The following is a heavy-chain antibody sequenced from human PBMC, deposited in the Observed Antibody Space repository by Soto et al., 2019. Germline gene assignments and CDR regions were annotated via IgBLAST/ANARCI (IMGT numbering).Heavy chain of an antibody. V-gene: IGHV4-61*08. D-gene: IGHD3-22*01. Sequence: PSETLSLTCTVSGGSISSGGYYWSWIRQPPGKGLEWIGCVYYSGSTNYNPSLKSRVTISVDTSKNQFSLKLNSVTAADTAVYYCARVWYDSSGYYFDYWGQGTLVTVSS. J-gene: IGHJ4*02. CDR1: GGSISSGGYY. CDR2: VYYSGST. CDR3: ARVWYDSSGYYFDY.